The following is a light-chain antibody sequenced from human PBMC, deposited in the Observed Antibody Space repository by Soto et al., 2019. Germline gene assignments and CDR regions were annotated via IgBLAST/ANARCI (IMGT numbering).Light chain of an antibody. CDR3: QQYNSWRT. CDR1: QSVNSN. Sequence: EIVLTQSPATLSVSPGERATLSCRASQSVNSNLAWYQQKPGQPPRLLIYGASTRATGIPARFSGSGSGTEFTLTISSLQSEDFAVYYCQQYNSWRTFGQGTKVEIK. CDR2: GAS. V-gene: IGKV3-15*01. J-gene: IGKJ1*01.